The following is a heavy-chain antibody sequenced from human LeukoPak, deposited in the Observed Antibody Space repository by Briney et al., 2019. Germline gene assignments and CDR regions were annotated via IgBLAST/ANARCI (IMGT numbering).Heavy chain of an antibody. CDR2: INHSGST. CDR1: GGSISNNNYF. Sequence: PSETLSLTCTVSGGSISNNNYFWSWIRQPPGKGLEWIGEINHSGSTNYNPSLKSRVTISVDTSKNQFSLKLSSVTAADTAVYYCARKRGSFDYWGQGTLVTVSS. D-gene: IGHD3-10*01. V-gene: IGHV4-39*07. CDR3: ARKRGSFDY. J-gene: IGHJ4*02.